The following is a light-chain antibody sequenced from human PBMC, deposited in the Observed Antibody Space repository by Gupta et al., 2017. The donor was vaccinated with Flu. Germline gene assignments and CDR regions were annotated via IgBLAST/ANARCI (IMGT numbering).Light chain of an antibody. CDR3: QQDDGVPLT. V-gene: IGKV4-1*01. CDR1: RSVLSTSNNKKY. J-gene: IGKJ4*01. CDR2: WAS. Sequence: VMTQSPYLLAVSLGERSTINCKSSRSVLSTSNNKKYLAWYQQRPGQRPKLLIYWASIRESGVPDRYRGTGCVRDFALTIDGLRGENVAVYYCQQDDGVPLTFGGGTKVEIK.